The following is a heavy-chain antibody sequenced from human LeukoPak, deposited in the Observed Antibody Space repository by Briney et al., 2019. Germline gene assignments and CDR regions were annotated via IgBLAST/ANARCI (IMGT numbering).Heavy chain of an antibody. CDR3: ARGRMRYFDWLLYLPYYFDY. D-gene: IGHD3-9*01. J-gene: IGHJ4*02. Sequence: GGSLRLSCAASGFTFSSYWMSWVRQAPGKGLEWVANIKQDGSEKYYVDSVKCRFTISRDNAKNSLYLQMNSLRAEDTAVYYCARGRMRYFDWLLYLPYYFDYWGQGTLVTVSS. CDR1: GFTFSSYW. CDR2: IKQDGSEK. V-gene: IGHV3-7*01.